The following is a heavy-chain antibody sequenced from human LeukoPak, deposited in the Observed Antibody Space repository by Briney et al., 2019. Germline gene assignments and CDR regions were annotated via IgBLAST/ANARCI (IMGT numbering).Heavy chain of an antibody. CDR3: AKGYRGIAAAGTDY. CDR2: ISYDGSNK. CDR1: GFTFSSHV. J-gene: IGHJ4*02. D-gene: IGHD6-13*01. V-gene: IGHV3-30*18. Sequence: GRSLRLSCAASGFTFSSHVFHWVRQAPGKGLEWVAVISYDGSNKYYAGSVKGRFTISRDNSKNTLYLQMNSLRAEDTAVYYCAKGYRGIAAAGTDYWGQGTLVTVSS.